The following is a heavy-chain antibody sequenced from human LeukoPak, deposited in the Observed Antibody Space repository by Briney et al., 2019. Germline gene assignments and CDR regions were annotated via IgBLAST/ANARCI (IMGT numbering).Heavy chain of an antibody. CDR1: GFTFSSYS. D-gene: IGHD2-2*01. V-gene: IGHV3-21*01. Sequence: GGSLRLSCTASGFTFSSYSMNWVRQAPGKGLEWVSSISSSSSYIYYADSVKGRFTISRDNAKNSLYLQMNSLRAEDTAVYYCAREWGPAAMAHTLNWGQGTLVTVSS. CDR2: ISSSSSYI. CDR3: AREWGPAAMAHTLN. J-gene: IGHJ4*02.